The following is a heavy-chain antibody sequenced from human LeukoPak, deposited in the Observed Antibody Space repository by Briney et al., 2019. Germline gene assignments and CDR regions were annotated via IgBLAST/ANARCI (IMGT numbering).Heavy chain of an antibody. CDR3: ASEKIRSGWYLIFDY. D-gene: IGHD6-19*01. V-gene: IGHV4-61*02. Sequence: SETLSLTCTVSGGSISSGSYYWSWIRQPAGKGLEWIGRIYTSGSTNYNPSLKSRVTISVDTSKNQFSLKLSSVTAADTAVYYCASEKIRSGWYLIFDYWGQGTLVTVSS. J-gene: IGHJ4*02. CDR2: IYTSGST. CDR1: GGSISSGSYY.